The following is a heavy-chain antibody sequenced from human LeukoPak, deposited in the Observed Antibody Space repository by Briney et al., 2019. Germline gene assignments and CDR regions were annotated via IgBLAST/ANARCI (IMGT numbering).Heavy chain of an antibody. CDR1: GFTFSSYG. V-gene: IGHV3-30*02. Sequence: PGGSLRLSCAASGFTFSSYGMHWVRQAPGKGLEWVAFIRYDGSNKYYADSVKGRFTISRDNSKNTLYLQMNCLRAEDTAVYYCAKDPLEWLSDDAFDIWGQGTMVTVSS. CDR2: IRYDGSNK. CDR3: AKDPLEWLSDDAFDI. J-gene: IGHJ3*02. D-gene: IGHD3-3*01.